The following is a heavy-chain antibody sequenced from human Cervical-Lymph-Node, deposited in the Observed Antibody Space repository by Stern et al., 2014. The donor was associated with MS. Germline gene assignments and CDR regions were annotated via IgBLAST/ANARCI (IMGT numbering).Heavy chain of an antibody. Sequence: VQLVQSGGGVVQPGRSLRLSCTASGFRFGDPGMPWVRQAPGTGLEWVANIWFDGRLDTYSDSVRGRFTISRDNSDNTLHLHMHSLRVEDTAVYYCARDDHDAIYFDHWGQGALVTVSS. CDR2: IWFDGRLD. D-gene: IGHD1-14*01. CDR3: ARDDHDAIYFDH. CDR1: GFRFGDPG. V-gene: IGHV3-33*01. J-gene: IGHJ4*02.